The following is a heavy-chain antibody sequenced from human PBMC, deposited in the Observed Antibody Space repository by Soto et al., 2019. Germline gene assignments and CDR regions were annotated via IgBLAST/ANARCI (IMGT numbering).Heavy chain of an antibody. CDR1: GGSISSGDYY. V-gene: IGHV4-30-4*01. CDR3: ASQGYDYYYYYGMDV. J-gene: IGHJ6*02. D-gene: IGHD5-12*01. Sequence: SETLSLTCTVSGGSISSGDYYWSWIRQPPGKGLEWIGYIYYSGSTYYNPSLKSRVTISVDTSKNQFSLKLSSVTAADTAVYYCASQGYDYYYYYGMDVWGQGTTVTVSS. CDR2: IYYSGST.